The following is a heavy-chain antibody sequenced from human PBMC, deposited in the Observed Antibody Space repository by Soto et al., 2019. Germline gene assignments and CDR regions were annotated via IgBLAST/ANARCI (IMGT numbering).Heavy chain of an antibody. Sequence: GGSLRLSCAASWFTFSDYYMSWIRQAAWKGLEWVSYISSSGSTIYYADSVKGRFTISRDNAKNSLYLQMNSLRAEDTAVYYCARGHYYYYGMDLWGQGTMVTVSS. CDR1: WFTFSDYY. V-gene: IGHV3-11*01. J-gene: IGHJ6*01. CDR2: ISSSGSTI. CDR3: ARGHYYYYGMDL.